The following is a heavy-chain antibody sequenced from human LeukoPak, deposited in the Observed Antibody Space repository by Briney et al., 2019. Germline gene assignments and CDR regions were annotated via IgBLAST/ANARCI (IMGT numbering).Heavy chain of an antibody. CDR1: GGSISSGDYY. J-gene: IGHJ4*02. V-gene: IGHV4-30-4*01. CDR3: ARDSAYYYDSIGLDY. D-gene: IGHD3-22*01. CDR2: IYYSGGT. Sequence: NPSETLSLTCTVSGGSISSGDYYWSWIRQPPGKGLEWIGYIYYSGGTYYNPSLKSRVTISVDTSKNQFSLKLSSVTAADTAVYYCARDSAYYYDSIGLDYWGQGTLVTVSS.